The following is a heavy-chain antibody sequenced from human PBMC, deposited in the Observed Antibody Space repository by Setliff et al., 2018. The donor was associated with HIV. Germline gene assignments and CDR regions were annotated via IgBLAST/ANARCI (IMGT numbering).Heavy chain of an antibody. J-gene: IGHJ4*02. D-gene: IGHD6-13*01. CDR2: IYYSGST. CDR1: GGSISSSSDY. Sequence: SETLSLTCAFSGGSISSSSDYWGWIRQPPGKGLEWIGSIYYSGSTYYNPSLKSRVTISVDTSKNQFSLKLSSVTAADSAVYYCAREGLYTSSWYGYYFDYWGQGTLVTVSS. CDR3: AREGLYTSSWYGYYFDY. V-gene: IGHV4-39*01.